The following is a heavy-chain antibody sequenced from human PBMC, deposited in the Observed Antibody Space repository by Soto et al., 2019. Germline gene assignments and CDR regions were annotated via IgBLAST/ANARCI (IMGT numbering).Heavy chain of an antibody. V-gene: IGHV4-39*01. CDR3: ASLSFTIFGVRQDQEY. CDR1: DDSISSSGYS. D-gene: IGHD3-3*01. Sequence: SETLSLTCSVSDDSISSSGYSWGWIRQAPGKGLEWIGNVYHAGTTIYNPSLNTRVTISLDTSKRQFSLRLTSVTAADTAVYYCASLSFTIFGVRQDQEYWSQGTLVTVSS. J-gene: IGHJ4*02. CDR2: VYHAGTT.